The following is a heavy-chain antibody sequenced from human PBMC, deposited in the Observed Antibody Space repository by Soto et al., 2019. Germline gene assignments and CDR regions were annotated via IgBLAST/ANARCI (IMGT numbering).Heavy chain of an antibody. CDR2: ISGSGGST. CDR1: GFTFSSYA. V-gene: IGHV3-23*01. Sequence: PGGSLRLSCAASGFTFSSYAMSWVRQAPGKGLEWVSAISGSGGSTYYADSVKGRFTISRDNSKNTLYLQINSLRAEDTAVYYCAKDLSGNALTYHYVWGSYTWGQGTRVTVSS. D-gene: IGHD3-16*01. CDR3: AKDLSGNALTYHYVWGSYT. J-gene: IGHJ4*02.